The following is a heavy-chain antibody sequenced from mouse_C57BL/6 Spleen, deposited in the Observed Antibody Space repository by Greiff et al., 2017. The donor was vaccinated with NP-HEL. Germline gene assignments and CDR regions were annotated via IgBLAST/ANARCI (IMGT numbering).Heavy chain of an antibody. D-gene: IGHD2-4*01. CDR2: INPSTGGT. J-gene: IGHJ2*01. V-gene: IGHV1-42*01. Sequence: VQLQQSGPELVKPGASVKISCKASGYSFTGYYMNWVKQSPEKSLEWIGEINPSTGGTTYNQKFKAKATLTVDKSSSTAYMQLKSLTSEDSAVYYCARFPYDYNRYYFDYWGQGTTLTVSS. CDR1: GYSFTGYY. CDR3: ARFPYDYNRYYFDY.